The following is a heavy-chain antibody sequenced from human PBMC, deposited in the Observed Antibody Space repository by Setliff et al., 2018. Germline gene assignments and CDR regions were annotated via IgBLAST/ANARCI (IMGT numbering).Heavy chain of an antibody. J-gene: IGHJ4*02. Sequence: SETLSLTCSVSTASMTYYYWSWIRQPPGKGLEWIGHVYDTGSTKYSPSLKSRVTISIDKSNNQFSLKLTSMTAADTAVYYCAKGGGRYHSDSWGQGILVTVSS. CDR3: AKGGGRYHSDS. V-gene: IGHV4-59*12. CDR2: VYDTGST. CDR1: TASMTYYY. D-gene: IGHD1-1*01.